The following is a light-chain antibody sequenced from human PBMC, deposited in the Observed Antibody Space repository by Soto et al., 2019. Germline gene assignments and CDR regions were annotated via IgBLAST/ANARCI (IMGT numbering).Light chain of an antibody. CDR2: KVS. CDR1: QSLAHSDGNTY. V-gene: IGKV2-30*02. Sequence: DVVMTQSPLSLPVTLGQPASISCRSSQSLAHSDGNTYLNWFHQRPGQSPRRLIYKVSNRDSGVPDRFSGSGSGTDFTLTISRLEPEDFAVYYCQQYGSSTYTFGQGTKVEIK. CDR3: QQYGSSTYT. J-gene: IGKJ2*01.